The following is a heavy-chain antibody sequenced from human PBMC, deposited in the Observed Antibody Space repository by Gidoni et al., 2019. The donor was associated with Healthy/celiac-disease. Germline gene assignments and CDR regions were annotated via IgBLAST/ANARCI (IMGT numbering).Heavy chain of an antibody. CDR2: IIPIFGTA. V-gene: IGHV1-69*01. J-gene: IGHJ2*01. D-gene: IGHD6-13*01. CDR3: ASPKNSSSETYWYFDL. Sequence: QVQLVQSGAEVKKPGSSVNVSCKASGGTFSSHAISWVRQAPGQGLEWMGGIIPIFGTANYAQKFQGRVTITADESTSTAYMELSSLRSEDTAVYYCASPKNSSSETYWYFDLWGRGTLVTVSS. CDR1: GGTFSSHA.